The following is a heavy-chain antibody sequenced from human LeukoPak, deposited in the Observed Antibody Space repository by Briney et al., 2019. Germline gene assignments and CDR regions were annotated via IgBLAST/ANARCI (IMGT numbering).Heavy chain of an antibody. CDR1: GGSISRYY. J-gene: IGHJ4*02. CDR2: IHYSGST. Sequence: PSETLSLTRTVSGGSISRYYWSWIRQSPGKGLEWIGYIHYSGSTNYNPSLKSRVTISVDRSKNELSLKLSSATAADTAVYYCARHGIAERPEEFDYWGQGTLVTVSS. CDR3: ARHGIAERPEEFDY. D-gene: IGHD6-6*01. V-gene: IGHV4-59*08.